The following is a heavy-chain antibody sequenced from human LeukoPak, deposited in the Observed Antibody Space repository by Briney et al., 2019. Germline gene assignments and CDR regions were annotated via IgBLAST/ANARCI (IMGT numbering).Heavy chain of an antibody. V-gene: IGHV4-34*01. CDR2: INHSGST. Sequence: PSETLSLTCAVYGGSFSGYYWSWIRQPPGKGLEWIGDINHSGSTNYNPSLKSRVTISVDTSKNQFSLKLSSVTAAYTAVYYCAREYYDILTGYYNWFDPWGQGTLVTVSS. CDR3: AREYYDILTGYYNWFDP. CDR1: GGSFSGYY. J-gene: IGHJ5*02. D-gene: IGHD3-9*01.